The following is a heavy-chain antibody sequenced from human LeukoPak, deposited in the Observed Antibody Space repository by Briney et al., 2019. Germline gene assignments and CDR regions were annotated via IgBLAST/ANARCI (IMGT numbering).Heavy chain of an antibody. V-gene: IGHV4-34*01. J-gene: IGHJ4*02. CDR2: INHSGST. CDR1: GGSLSGYY. CDR3: ARTRYYYNSRSYGAPYYFDY. D-gene: IGHD3-10*01. Sequence: SETLSLTCAAYGGSLSGYYWSWIRQPPGKGLEWIGEINHSGSTNYNPSLKSRVTISVDTSKNQFSLKLSSVTAADTAVYYCARTRYYYNSRSYGAPYYFDYWGQGTLVTVSS.